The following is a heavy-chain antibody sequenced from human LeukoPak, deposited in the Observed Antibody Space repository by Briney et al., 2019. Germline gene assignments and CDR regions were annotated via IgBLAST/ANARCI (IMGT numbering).Heavy chain of an antibody. CDR1: GFTFDDYA. J-gene: IGHJ4*02. Sequence: GGSLRLSCAASGFTFDDYAMHWVRQAPGKGLEWVSGISWNSGSIGYADSVKGRFTISRDNAKNSLYLQMNSLRAEDTAVYYCARDRPPIDYWGQGTLVTVSS. CDR3: ARDRPPIDY. V-gene: IGHV3-9*01. CDR2: ISWNSGSI.